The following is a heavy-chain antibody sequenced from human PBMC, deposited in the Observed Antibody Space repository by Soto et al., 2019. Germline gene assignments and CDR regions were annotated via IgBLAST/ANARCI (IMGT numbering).Heavy chain of an antibody. Sequence: QVQLQESGPGLVKPSQTLSLTCTVSGGSISSGGYYWSWIRQHPGKGLEWIGYIYYSGSTYYNPSLMMRVTISVATSKTQFSLKLSYVTAADTAVYYCASRVVAVGSSYIDSWGQGTLVTVSS. D-gene: IGHD2-15*01. V-gene: IGHV4-31*03. J-gene: IGHJ4*02. CDR1: GGSISSGGYY. CDR2: IYYSGST. CDR3: ASRVVAVGSSYIDS.